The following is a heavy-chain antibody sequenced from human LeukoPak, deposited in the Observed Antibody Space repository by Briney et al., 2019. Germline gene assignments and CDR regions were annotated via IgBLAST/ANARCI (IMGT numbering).Heavy chain of an antibody. V-gene: IGHV3-23*01. CDR2: ISGGGGST. Sequence: PGGSLRLSCAASGFTFNNYAMTWVRQAPGKGLDWVSAISGGGGSTYYADSVKGRFTISRDNAKNTLFLQMNSLRAEDTAVYYCARAASTGTSFDYWGQGTLVTVSS. CDR3: ARAASTGTSFDY. D-gene: IGHD1-1*01. CDR1: GFTFNNYA. J-gene: IGHJ4*02.